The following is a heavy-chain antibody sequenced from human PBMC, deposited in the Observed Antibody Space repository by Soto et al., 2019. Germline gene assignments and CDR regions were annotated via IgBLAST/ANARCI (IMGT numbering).Heavy chain of an antibody. Sequence: GGSLRLSCAGSGFSVSDVYMSWVRQAPGKGLEWVSLIYSDASTYYADSVKGRFTISRDNSKNTLFLQMNSLRAEDTAVYYCARVDTLAAGVHYWGLGTLVTVSS. J-gene: IGHJ4*02. CDR2: IYSDAST. V-gene: IGHV3-66*01. CDR3: ARVDTLAAGVHY. D-gene: IGHD6-25*01. CDR1: GFSVSDVY.